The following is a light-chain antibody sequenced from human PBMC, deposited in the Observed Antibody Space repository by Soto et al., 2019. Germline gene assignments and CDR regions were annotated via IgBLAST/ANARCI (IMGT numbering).Light chain of an antibody. CDR1: QRVSSY. CDR3: QQRFNWPRFT. CDR2: DAS. Sequence: EIVLTQSPATLSLSPGERATLSCRASQRVSSYLAWYQQKPGQAPRLLIYDASNRATGIPARFSGGGSGTDFTLTISSLEPEDFEVYYCQQRFNWPRFTFGQGTKLEIK. V-gene: IGKV3-11*01. J-gene: IGKJ2*01.